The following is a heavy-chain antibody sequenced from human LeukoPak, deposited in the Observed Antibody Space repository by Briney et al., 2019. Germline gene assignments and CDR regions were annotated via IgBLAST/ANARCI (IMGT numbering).Heavy chain of an antibody. Sequence: ASVKVSCKASGYTFTGYYMHWVRQAPGQGLEWMGWINPNSGGTNYAQKFQGRVTMTRDTSISTAYMELSRLRSDDTAVYYCARRCYDFWSGYYNTYYFDYWGQGTLVTVSS. J-gene: IGHJ4*02. CDR3: ARRCYDFWSGYYNTYYFDY. V-gene: IGHV1-2*02. D-gene: IGHD3-3*01. CDR2: INPNSGGT. CDR1: GYTFTGYY.